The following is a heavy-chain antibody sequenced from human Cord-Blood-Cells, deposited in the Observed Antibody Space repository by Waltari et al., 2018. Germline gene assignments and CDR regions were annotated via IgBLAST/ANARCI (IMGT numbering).Heavy chain of an antibody. Sequence: QVQLQQWGAGLLKPSETLSLTCAVYGGSFSGYYWSWILQPPGKGLEWIGEINHSGSTNYNPSLKSRVTISVDTSKNQFSLKLSSVTAADTAVYYCARGRQEDDSSGYYDYWGQGTLVTVSS. CDR3: ARGRQEDDSSGYYDY. D-gene: IGHD3-22*01. CDR1: GGSFSGYY. CDR2: INHSGST. V-gene: IGHV4-34*01. J-gene: IGHJ4*02.